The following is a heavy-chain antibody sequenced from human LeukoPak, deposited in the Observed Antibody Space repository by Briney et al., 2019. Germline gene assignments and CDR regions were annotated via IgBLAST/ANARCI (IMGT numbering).Heavy chain of an antibody. J-gene: IGHJ6*03. CDR1: GFTFSSYR. CDR2: ISSSSSYI. Sequence: GGSLRLSCAASGFTFSSYRMTWVRQAPGKGLEWVSSISSSSSYIYYADSVKGRFTISRDNAKNSLYLQMNSLRSEDTAVYCCARDSLPITIFGVVIYYYYMDVWGKGSTVTVSS. V-gene: IGHV3-21*01. D-gene: IGHD3-3*01. CDR3: ARDSLPITIFGVVIYYYYMDV.